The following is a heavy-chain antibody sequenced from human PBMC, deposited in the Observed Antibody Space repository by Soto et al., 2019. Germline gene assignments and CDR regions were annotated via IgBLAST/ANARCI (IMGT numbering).Heavy chain of an antibody. V-gene: IGHV3-7*05. CDR1: GFTFSSYW. CDR2: IKQDGSEK. J-gene: IGHJ4*02. Sequence: EVQLVESGGGLVQPGGSLRLSCAASGFTFSSYWMSWVRQAPGKGLEWVANIKQDGSEKYYVDSVKGRFTISRDNAKNSLYLQMNSLRADDTAVYYCERDLYSFGVGTYFDYWGQGPLVTVSS. D-gene: IGHD1-1*01. CDR3: ERDLYSFGVGTYFDY.